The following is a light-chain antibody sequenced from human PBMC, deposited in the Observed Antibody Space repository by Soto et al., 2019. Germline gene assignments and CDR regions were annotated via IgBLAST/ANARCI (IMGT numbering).Light chain of an antibody. J-gene: IGKJ5*01. V-gene: IGKV3-15*01. CDR3: HHYHNWPMT. CDR2: DSS. Sequence: EIVIAPVPATPSVSPGQRATLSFRASESVSSHLAWYQQKPGQAPRLLIYDSSTRATGIPARFSGSESGTEFTLTISSLQSEDFAVYYCHHYHNWPMTFGQGTRLE. CDR1: ESVSSH.